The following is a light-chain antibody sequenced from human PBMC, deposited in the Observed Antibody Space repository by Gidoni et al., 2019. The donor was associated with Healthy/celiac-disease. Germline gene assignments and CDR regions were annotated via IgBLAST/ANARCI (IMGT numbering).Light chain of an antibody. V-gene: IGKV1-9*01. CDR2: AAS. CDR3: QQLGRT. CDR1: QGISSY. Sequence: DIQLTKSPSFLCASVGDRVTIPCRASQGISSYLAGYQQKPGKAPKLLIYAASTLQSGVPSRFSGSGSGTEFTLTISSLQPEDFATYYCQQLGRTFGQGTKLEIK. J-gene: IGKJ2*01.